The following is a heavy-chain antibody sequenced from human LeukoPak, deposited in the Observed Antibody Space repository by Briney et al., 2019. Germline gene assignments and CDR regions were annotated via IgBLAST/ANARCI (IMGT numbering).Heavy chain of an antibody. Sequence: SVKVSCKASGGTFSSHAISWVRQAPGQGLEWMGRIIPIFGTANYAQKFQGRVTITTDESTSTAYMELSSLRSEDTAVYYCAREGYNWNYEGLNWFDPWGQGTLVTVSS. CDR1: GGTFSSHA. J-gene: IGHJ5*02. CDR3: AREGYNWNYEGLNWFDP. D-gene: IGHD1-7*01. V-gene: IGHV1-69*05. CDR2: IIPIFGTA.